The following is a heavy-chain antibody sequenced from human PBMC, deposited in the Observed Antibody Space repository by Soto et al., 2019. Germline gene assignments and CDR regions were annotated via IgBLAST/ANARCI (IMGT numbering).Heavy chain of an antibody. CDR3: ARGEIATMWNLDY. J-gene: IGHJ4*02. Sequence: QVQLVQSGAEVKKPGSSVKVSCKASGGTFSTFAISWVRQAPGQGLEWMGNIIPMFDTVSYAPNFKGRVTITADKSTKTANMELSSLRSEDTAVYYCARGEIATMWNLDYWGQGTLVTVSS. D-gene: IGHD2-21*01. CDR2: IIPMFDTV. CDR1: GGTFSTFA. V-gene: IGHV1-69*06.